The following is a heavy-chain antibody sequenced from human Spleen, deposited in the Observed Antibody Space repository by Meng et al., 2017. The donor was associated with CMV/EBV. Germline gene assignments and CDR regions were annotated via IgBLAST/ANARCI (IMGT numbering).Heavy chain of an antibody. CDR1: GFTFSSYG. Sequence: GGSLRLSCAASGFTFSSYGMHWVRQAPGQGLEWMGWISAYNGNTNYAQKLQDRVTMSTDTSTSTAYMELRSLRSDDTAVYYCARDAMMVVALFDYWGQGTLVTVSS. D-gene: IGHD3-22*01. CDR3: ARDAMMVVALFDY. V-gene: IGHV1-18*01. CDR2: ISAYNGNT. J-gene: IGHJ4*02.